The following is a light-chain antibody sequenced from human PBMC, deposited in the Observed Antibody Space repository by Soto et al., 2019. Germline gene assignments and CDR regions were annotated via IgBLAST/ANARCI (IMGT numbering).Light chain of an antibody. CDR2: ADS. V-gene: IGKV3D-15*01. J-gene: IGKJ1*01. Sequence: EIVFTQSPATLSLSPGETATLSCRASQSVSGYIGWYQQKPGQAPRLLIYADSNRATGIPARFSGSGSGTDFTLTISSLQSEDFAVYYCQQYNNWPWTFGQGTKVDIK. CDR1: QSVSGY. CDR3: QQYNNWPWT.